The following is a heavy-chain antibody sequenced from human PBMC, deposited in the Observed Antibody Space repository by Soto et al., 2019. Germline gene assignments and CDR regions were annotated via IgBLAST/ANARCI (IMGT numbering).Heavy chain of an antibody. V-gene: IGHV4-39*01. CDR1: SGSISSSSYF. CDR2: IYYSGST. CDR3: ARVLRDYPFYYYYMDV. J-gene: IGHJ6*03. Sequence: SETLSLTCTFSSGSISSSSYFWAWIRRPPGKGLEWIGNIYYSGSTYYNPSLKSRVTISVDTSKNQFSLKLSSVTAADTAVYYCARVLRDYPFYYYYMDVWGTGTTVTVSS. D-gene: IGHD3-10*01.